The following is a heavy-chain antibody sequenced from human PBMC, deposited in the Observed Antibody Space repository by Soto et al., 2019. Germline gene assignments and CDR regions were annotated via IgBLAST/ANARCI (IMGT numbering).Heavy chain of an antibody. CDR2: VYYSGTT. V-gene: IGHV4-30-4*01. CDR3: VTVNLVGAAYYFDY. D-gene: IGHD1-26*01. J-gene: IGHJ4*02. Sequence: SETLSLTCTVSGGSIRNGDYYWGWIRQPPGKGLEWIGYVYYSGTTYSHPSLNSRVSISVDTSENQFSLGLTSVTAADTAVYYCVTVNLVGAAYYFDYWGPGTLVTVSS. CDR1: GGSIRNGDYY.